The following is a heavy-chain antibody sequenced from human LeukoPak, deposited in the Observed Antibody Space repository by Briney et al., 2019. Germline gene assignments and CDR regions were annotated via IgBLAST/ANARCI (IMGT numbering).Heavy chain of an antibody. J-gene: IGHJ4*02. CDR3: AKDLYGDYLYPMTPFDY. CDR2: ISGSGGST. CDR1: GFTFSSYA. D-gene: IGHD4-17*01. Sequence: PGGSLRLSCAASGFTFSSYAMSWVRQAPGKGLEWVSAISGSGGSTYYADSVKGRFTISRDNSKNTLYLQMNSLRAEDTAVYYCAKDLYGDYLYPMTPFDYWGQGTLVTVSS. V-gene: IGHV3-23*01.